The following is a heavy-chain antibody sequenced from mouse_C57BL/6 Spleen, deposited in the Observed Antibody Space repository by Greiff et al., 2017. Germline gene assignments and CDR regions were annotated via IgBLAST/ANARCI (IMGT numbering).Heavy chain of an antibody. J-gene: IGHJ3*01. V-gene: IGHV1-19*01. CDR3: ARGLRGFAY. CDR1: GYTLTDYY. D-gene: IGHD1-1*01. Sequence: VQLKQSGPVLVKPGASVTMSCKASGYTLTDYYMNWVKQSHGKGLEWIGVINPYNGGTSYNQKFKGKATLTVDKSSSTAYMELNSLTSEDSAVYYCARGLRGFAYWGQGTLVTVSA. CDR2: INPYNGGT.